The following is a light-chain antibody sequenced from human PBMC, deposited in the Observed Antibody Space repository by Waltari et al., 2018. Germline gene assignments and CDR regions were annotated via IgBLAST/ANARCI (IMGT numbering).Light chain of an antibody. V-gene: IGLV2-14*01. J-gene: IGLJ3*02. CDR3: NSYAGSSSWV. CDR1: SSDVGFSNY. Sequence: QSALTQPASVSGSPGQSITISCNGTSSDVGFSNYVSWYQQHPGKAPKLMIYDVSERPSGVSNRFSGSKSGNTASLTISGLQAEDEADYYCNSYAGSSSWVFGGGTKLTVL. CDR2: DVS.